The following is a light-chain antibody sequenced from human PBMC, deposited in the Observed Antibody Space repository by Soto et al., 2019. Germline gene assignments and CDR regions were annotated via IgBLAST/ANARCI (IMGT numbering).Light chain of an antibody. Sequence: DIQMTQSPSTLSASVGDRVSITCRASQNIRALLAWYQQKPGKAPKLLIYDASNLEGGVPSRFSGSGSGTAFTLTISSMQPEDFASYYCQQYNDHSPPWTFGQGTKVEFK. J-gene: IGKJ1*01. CDR3: QQYNDHSPPWT. V-gene: IGKV1-5*01. CDR1: QNIRAL. CDR2: DAS.